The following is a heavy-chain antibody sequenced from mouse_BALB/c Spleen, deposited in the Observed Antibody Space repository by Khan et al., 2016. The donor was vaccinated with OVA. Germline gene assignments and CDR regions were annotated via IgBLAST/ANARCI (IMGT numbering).Heavy chain of an antibody. CDR2: LNPGSTNT. CDR3: ARSDGYGSYVSDY. V-gene: IGHV1-54*01. Sequence: QVQLKQSGAELVRPGTSVKVSCKASGYAFTNYLIEWVKQRPGQGLEWIGVLNPGSTNTNYNEKFTGKATLTADKSSSTAYMQLSSLTADDSAVYFCARSDGYGSYVSDYWGQGTTLTVSS. D-gene: IGHD1-1*02. CDR1: GYAFTNYL. J-gene: IGHJ2*01.